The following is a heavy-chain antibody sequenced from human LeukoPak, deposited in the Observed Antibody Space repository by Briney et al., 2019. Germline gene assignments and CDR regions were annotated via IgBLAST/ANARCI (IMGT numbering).Heavy chain of an antibody. V-gene: IGHV4-34*01. D-gene: IGHD3-16*01. CDR1: GGSFSGCY. CDR3: AKRKKPGGKKFDY. Sequence: SETLSLTCAVYGGSFSGCYWSWIRQPPGKGLEWIGEINHSGSTNYNPSLKSRVTISVDTSKNQFSLKLSSVTAADTAVYYCAKRKKPGGKKFDYWGQGTLVTVSS. CDR2: INHSGST. J-gene: IGHJ4*02.